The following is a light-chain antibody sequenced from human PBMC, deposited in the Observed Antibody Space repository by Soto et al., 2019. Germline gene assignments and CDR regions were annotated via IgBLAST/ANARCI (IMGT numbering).Light chain of an antibody. CDR3: HQYNNWPPWT. V-gene: IGKV3D-15*01. CDR1: QNIRTD. Sequence: DIVMTQSPATLSVSPGERATLSCRASQNIRTDLAWDQQRSGQGPRLLIYDASTRATGMPARFSGSGSGTEFTLTISSLQSEDFAVYYCHQYNNWPPWTFGQGTNV. CDR2: DAS. J-gene: IGKJ1*01.